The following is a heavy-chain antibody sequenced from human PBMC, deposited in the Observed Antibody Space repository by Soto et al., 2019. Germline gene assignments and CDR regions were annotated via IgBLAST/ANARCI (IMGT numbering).Heavy chain of an antibody. CDR1: GFSFITAW. V-gene: IGHV3-15*07. D-gene: IGHD3-10*01. Sequence: GGSLRLSCAASGFSFITAWMNWVRQAPGKGLEWVGRIKSKTDGGTTDYAAPVKGTFTISRDDSKNTLYLQMNSLKTEDTAVYYCTTRLLRFGEPPQDYWGQGTVVTVSS. J-gene: IGHJ4*02. CDR3: TTRLLRFGEPPQDY. CDR2: IKSKTDGGTT.